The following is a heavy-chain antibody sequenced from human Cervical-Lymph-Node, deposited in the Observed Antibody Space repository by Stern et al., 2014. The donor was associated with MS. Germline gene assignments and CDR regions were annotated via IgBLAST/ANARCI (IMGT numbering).Heavy chain of an antibody. J-gene: IGHJ4*02. Sequence: QVTLKESGPTLVKPTQTLTLTCSFSGFSLSTIGAGVGWIRQPPGEALEWLALIYWDDDKRYSPSLKSRLNIAKDPSKNQVVLTMTNMDPVDTATYYCAHRREASVGAYFDYWGQGILVTVSS. V-gene: IGHV2-5*02. CDR3: AHRREASVGAYFDY. CDR1: GFSLSTIGAG. CDR2: IYWDDDK. D-gene: IGHD4/OR15-4a*01.